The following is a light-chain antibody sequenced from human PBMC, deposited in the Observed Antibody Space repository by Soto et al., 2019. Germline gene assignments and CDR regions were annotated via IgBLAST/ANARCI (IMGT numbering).Light chain of an antibody. CDR3: QQLSSYPST. J-gene: IGKJ4*01. CDR2: DAS. CDR1: QDSTKY. V-gene: IGKV1-9*01. Sequence: IQLSQSTSSLAASVGDRVTITFRSSQDSTKYLAWYQQKPGKAPNLLIYDASTLHSGVPSRFGGSGSGTDFTLTVSGLQPEDFATYYCQQLSSYPSTCGGGTKV.